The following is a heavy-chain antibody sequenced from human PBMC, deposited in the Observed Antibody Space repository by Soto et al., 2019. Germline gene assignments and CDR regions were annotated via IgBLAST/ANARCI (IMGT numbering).Heavy chain of an antibody. J-gene: IGHJ4*02. Sequence: QLQLQESGSGLVKPSQTLSLTCAVSGDSISSGGYSWNWIRQPPGKGLEWIGYIYHSGGTDYNPSLKRRVTITVASPDNQFSLKLNSVPAPEAAVYYCARDSRSGYYLEYWGQGTLVTVSS. CDR3: ARDSRSGYYLEY. V-gene: IGHV4-30-2*01. D-gene: IGHD3-22*01. CDR2: IYHSGGT. CDR1: GDSISSGGYS.